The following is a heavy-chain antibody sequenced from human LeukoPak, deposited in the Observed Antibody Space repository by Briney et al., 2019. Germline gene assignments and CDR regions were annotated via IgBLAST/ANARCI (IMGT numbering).Heavy chain of an antibody. D-gene: IGHD3-3*01. Sequence: GGSLRLSCAASGFTFSSYTMNWVRQAPGKGLEWVSSISSSGSYIYYADSVKGRFTISRDNDKNSVYLQMNSLRAEDTAAYYCARFLATWDYYFMDVWGSGTTVTVSS. CDR3: ARFLATWDYYFMDV. V-gene: IGHV3-21*01. CDR2: ISSSGSYI. J-gene: IGHJ6*03. CDR1: GFTFSSYT.